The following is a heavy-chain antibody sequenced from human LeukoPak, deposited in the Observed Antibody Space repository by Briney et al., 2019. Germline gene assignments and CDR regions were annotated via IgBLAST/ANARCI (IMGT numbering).Heavy chain of an antibody. J-gene: IGHJ4*02. D-gene: IGHD3-22*01. V-gene: IGHV3-53*04. CDR1: GFAVSNNY. CDR2: LYSDGRT. Sequence: GGSLRLSCAASGFAVSNNYMGWVRQAPGKGLEWVSVLYSDGRTYYADSVKGRFTFSRHISKNTLFLQMSSLRPEDTAVYYCARDYYYDSSKASDFDYWGQGTLVTVSS. CDR3: ARDYYYDSSKASDFDY.